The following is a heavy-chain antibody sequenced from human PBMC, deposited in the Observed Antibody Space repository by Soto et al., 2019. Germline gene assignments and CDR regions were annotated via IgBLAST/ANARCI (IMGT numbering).Heavy chain of an antibody. Sequence: ASVKVSCNASGYTFTTYTMHLVRQAPGQRLEWMGWINAGNGKTKYSQKFQGRVTITRDTSASTAYMELSSLRSEDTAVYYCARYSGSYQDAFDIWGQGTMVTVSS. J-gene: IGHJ3*02. D-gene: IGHD1-26*01. CDR2: INAGNGKT. CDR1: GYTFTTYT. CDR3: ARYSGSYQDAFDI. V-gene: IGHV1-3*01.